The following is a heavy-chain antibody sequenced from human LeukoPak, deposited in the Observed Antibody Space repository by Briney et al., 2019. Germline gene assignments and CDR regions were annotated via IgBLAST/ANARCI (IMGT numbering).Heavy chain of an antibody. V-gene: IGHV4-59*01. CDR1: GGSISSYY. J-gene: IGHJ4*02. CDR3: ARQLAARKEIDY. D-gene: IGHD6-6*01. Sequence: SETLSPTCTVSGGSISSYYWSWIRQPPGKGLEWIGYIYYSGSTNYNPSLKSRVTISVDTSKNQFSLKLSSVTAADTAVYYCARQLAARKEIDYWGQGTLVTVSS. CDR2: IYYSGST.